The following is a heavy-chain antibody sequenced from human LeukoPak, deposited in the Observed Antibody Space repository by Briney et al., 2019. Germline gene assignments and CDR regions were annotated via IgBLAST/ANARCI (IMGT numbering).Heavy chain of an antibody. D-gene: IGHD4-23*01. Sequence: SQTLSLTCTVSGGSISSGGYYWSWIRQHPGKGLEWIGYIYYSGSTYYNPSLKSRVTISVDTSKNQFSLKLSSVTAADTAVYYCARDRDYGGNRAIDYWGQGTLVTVSS. CDR1: GGSISSGGYY. J-gene: IGHJ4*02. CDR2: IYYSGST. CDR3: ARDRDYGGNRAIDY. V-gene: IGHV4-31*03.